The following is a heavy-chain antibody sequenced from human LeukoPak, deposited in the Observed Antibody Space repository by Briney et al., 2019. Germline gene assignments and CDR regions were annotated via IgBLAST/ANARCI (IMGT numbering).Heavy chain of an antibody. D-gene: IGHD2-15*01. CDR1: GDTFSNHP. J-gene: IGHJ1*01. V-gene: IGHV1-2*02. CDR3: DDNCYEYFPH. CDR2: INPNSGDT. Sequence: ASVKVSCKASGDTFSNHPINWVRQAPGQGLEWMGWINPNSGDTRSLQQFQGRVTMTRDTSINTAYMELSGLRSDDTAAYCGDDNCYEYFPHWGQGTLVTVSS.